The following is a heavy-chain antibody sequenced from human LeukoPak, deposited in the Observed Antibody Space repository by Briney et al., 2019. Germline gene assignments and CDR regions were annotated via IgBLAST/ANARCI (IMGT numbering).Heavy chain of an antibody. CDR2: INPSGGST. CDR1: GYTFTSYY. D-gene: IGHD6-13*01. Sequence: ASVKVSCKASGYTFTSYYMHWVRQAPGQGLEWMGIINPSGGSTIYAQKFQGRVTMTGDTSTDTAYMELSSLRSEDTAVYYCATDSSSWYPSYFDYWGQGTLVTVSS. V-gene: IGHV1-46*01. CDR3: ATDSSSWYPSYFDY. J-gene: IGHJ4*02.